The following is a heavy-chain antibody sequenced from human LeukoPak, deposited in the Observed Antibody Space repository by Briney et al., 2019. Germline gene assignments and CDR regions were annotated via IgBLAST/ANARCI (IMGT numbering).Heavy chain of an antibody. CDR3: ARGYGSGSYYPY. CDR2: INHSGST. J-gene: IGHJ4*02. Sequence: SETLSLTCAVYGGSFSGYYWSWIRQPPRKGLEWIGEINHSGSTSYNPSLKSRVTISGDTSKNQFSLKLSSVTAADTAVYYCARGYGSGSYYPYWGQGTLVTVSS. V-gene: IGHV4-34*01. D-gene: IGHD3-10*01. CDR1: GGSFSGYY.